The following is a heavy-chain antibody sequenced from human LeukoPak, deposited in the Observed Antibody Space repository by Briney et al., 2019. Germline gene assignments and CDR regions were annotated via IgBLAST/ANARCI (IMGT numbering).Heavy chain of an antibody. V-gene: IGHV1-69*13. CDR2: IIPIFGTA. D-gene: IGHD6-19*01. Sequence: SVKVSCKASGGTFSSYAINWVRRAPGQGLEWMGGIIPIFGTANYAQKFQGRVTITADESTSTAYMELSSLRAEDTALYYCAKDLHSGHGMDVWGQGTRSPSP. CDR1: GGTFSSYA. CDR3: AKDLHSGHGMDV. J-gene: IGHJ6*02.